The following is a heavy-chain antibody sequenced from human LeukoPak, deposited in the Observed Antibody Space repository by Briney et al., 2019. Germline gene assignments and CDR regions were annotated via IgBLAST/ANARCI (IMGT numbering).Heavy chain of an antibody. CDR1: GFTFSHYA. CDR3: AKAGHYGSGSYYSDY. V-gene: IGHV3-23*01. J-gene: IGHJ4*02. D-gene: IGHD3-10*01. CDR2: ISGSGTTT. Sequence: PGGSLRLSCAASGFTFSHYAMTWVRQAPGRGLEWLSTISGSGTTTYYVDSVKGRFTVSRDNSKNTLYLQMSSLRAGDTAVYYCAKAGHYGSGSYYSDYWGRGTLVTVSP.